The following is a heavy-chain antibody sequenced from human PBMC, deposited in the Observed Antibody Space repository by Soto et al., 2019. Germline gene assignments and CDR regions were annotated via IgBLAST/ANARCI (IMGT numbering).Heavy chain of an antibody. CDR1: GYTFTSYG. Sequence: SVKVSCKASGYTFTSYGISWVRQAPGQGLEWMGRIIPNNGIANYAQKLQGRVTITADKSTSTAYMELSSLRSEGTAVYYCASLSYYDILTGQYYFDYWGQGTLVTVSS. CDR3: ASLSYYDILTGQYYFDY. J-gene: IGHJ4*02. CDR2: IIPNNGIA. V-gene: IGHV1-69*04. D-gene: IGHD3-9*01.